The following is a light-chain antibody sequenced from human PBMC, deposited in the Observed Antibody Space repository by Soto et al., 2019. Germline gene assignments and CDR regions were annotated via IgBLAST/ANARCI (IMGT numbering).Light chain of an antibody. CDR1: HSVSSN. Sequence: ERVMTQSPATLSVSPGERATLSCRASHSVSSNLAWHQQKPGQAPRLLIYDASTRATGIPARFSGSGSGTDFTLTISRLEPEDFAVYYCQQYGSSGTFGQGTKVDIK. CDR2: DAS. V-gene: IGKV3-15*01. J-gene: IGKJ1*01. CDR3: QQYGSSGT.